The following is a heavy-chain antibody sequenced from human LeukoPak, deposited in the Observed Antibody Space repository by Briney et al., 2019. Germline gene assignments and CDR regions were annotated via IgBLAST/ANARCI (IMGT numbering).Heavy chain of an antibody. J-gene: IGHJ4*02. CDR3: VRLLDLDF. CDR1: GFTFSNYW. CDR2: INTDGSTT. V-gene: IGHV3-74*01. D-gene: IGHD3-3*01. Sequence: GGSLRLSCAASGFTFSNYWIHWVRQAPGEWRVWLSRINTDGSTTNYADSVKGRFTISRDNAKKTLYLQMNSLRAEYTAVYYCVRLLDLDFWGQGTLVTVSS.